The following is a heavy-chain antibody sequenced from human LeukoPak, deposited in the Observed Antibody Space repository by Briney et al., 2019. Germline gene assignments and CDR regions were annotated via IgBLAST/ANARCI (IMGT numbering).Heavy chain of an antibody. J-gene: IGHJ3*02. CDR1: GLNFNSRW. D-gene: IGHD4-17*01. V-gene: IGHV3-48*01. CDR2: ITSSSSIM. CDR3: ARGPYGDYVDAFDI. Sequence: GGSLRLSCVASGLNFNSRWMDWVRRAPGKGLEWVSYITSSSSIMYYADSVKGRFTISRDNAKNSLFLQMSSLRAEDTALYYCARGPYGDYVDAFDIWGQGTMVTVSS.